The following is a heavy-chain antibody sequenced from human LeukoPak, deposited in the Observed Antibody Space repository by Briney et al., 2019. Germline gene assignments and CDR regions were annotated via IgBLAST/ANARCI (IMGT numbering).Heavy chain of an antibody. CDR1: GGSISSYY. J-gene: IGHJ4*02. D-gene: IGHD1-26*01. CDR2: IYYSGST. CDR3: ARVSSGSLYYFDY. V-gene: IGHV4-59*01. Sequence: PSETLSLTCTASGGSISSYYWSWIRQPPGKGLEWIGYIYYSGSTNYNPSLKSRVTISVDTSKNQFSLKLSSVTAADTAVYYCARVSSGSLYYFDYWGQGTLVTVS.